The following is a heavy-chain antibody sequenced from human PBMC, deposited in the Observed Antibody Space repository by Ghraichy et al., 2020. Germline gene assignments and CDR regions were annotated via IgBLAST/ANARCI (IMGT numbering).Heavy chain of an antibody. Sequence: GGSLRLSCAASGFTFSSYAMSWVRQAPGKGLEWVSAISGSGGSTYYADSVKGRFTISRDNSKNTLYLQMNSLRAEDTAVYYCAKGHCTGGVCMGDFDYWGQGTLVTVSS. CDR3: AKGHCTGGVCMGDFDY. J-gene: IGHJ4*02. V-gene: IGHV3-23*01. CDR2: ISGSGGST. D-gene: IGHD2-8*02. CDR1: GFTFSSYA.